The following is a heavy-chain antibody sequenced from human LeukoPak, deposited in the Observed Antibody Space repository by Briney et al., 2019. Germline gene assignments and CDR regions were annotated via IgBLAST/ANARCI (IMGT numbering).Heavy chain of an antibody. D-gene: IGHD2-2*02. CDR2: INPDNGNT. Sequence: ASVKVSCKASGYSFTNHDMHWVRQAPGQRLEWMGCINPDNGNTNYSQEFQGRVTITRDTSASTAYMELSSLRSEDMAVYYCTLYNYWGQGTLVTVSS. V-gene: IGHV1-3*03. J-gene: IGHJ4*02. CDR3: TLYNY. CDR1: GYSFTNHD.